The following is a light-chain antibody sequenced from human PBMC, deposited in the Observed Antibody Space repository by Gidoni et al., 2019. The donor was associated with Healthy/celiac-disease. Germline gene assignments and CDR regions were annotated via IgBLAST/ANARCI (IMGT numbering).Light chain of an antibody. V-gene: IGLV1-47*01. CDR2: RKN. CDR3: AAWDDSLSGPGV. J-gene: IGLJ3*02. Sequence: QSVLTQPPSASGTPGQRVTISCSGSRSNIGSNYVYWYQQLPGTAPKLLIYRKNQRPSGVPDRFSGSKSGTSASLAISGLRSEDEADYYCAAWDDSLSGPGVFGGGTKLTVL. CDR1: RSNIGSNY.